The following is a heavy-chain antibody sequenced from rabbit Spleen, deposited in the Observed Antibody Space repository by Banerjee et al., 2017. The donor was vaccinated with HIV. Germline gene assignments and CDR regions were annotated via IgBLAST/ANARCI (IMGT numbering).Heavy chain of an antibody. CDR3: ARVSETSGWGEDL. CDR1: GFSFSDRDV. Sequence: QEQLVESGGGLVQPEGSLTLTCKASGFSFSDRDVMCWVRQAPGKGLQWIACINAITGKPVYANWAKGRFTISKTSSTTVTLQMTSLTVADTATYFCARVSETSGWGEDLWGPGTLVTVS. V-gene: IGHV1S45*01. CDR2: INAITGKP. D-gene: IGHD4-1*01. J-gene: IGHJ4*01.